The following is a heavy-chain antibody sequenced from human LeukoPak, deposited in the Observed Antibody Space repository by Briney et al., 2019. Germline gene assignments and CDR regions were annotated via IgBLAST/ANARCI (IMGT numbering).Heavy chain of an antibody. D-gene: IGHD2-2*01. V-gene: IGHV3-43*02. CDR3: ATDCISSRCYSL. Sequence: GGSLRLSCAVFGFTFNDYAMNWVRQSPGKGLEWVSFIGGDGRTYYADSVKGRFTISRDNSRNSLYLQMNSLRLGDTALYYCATDCISSRCYSLWGQGTLVTVSS. CDR2: IGGDGRT. CDR1: GFTFNDYA. J-gene: IGHJ4*02.